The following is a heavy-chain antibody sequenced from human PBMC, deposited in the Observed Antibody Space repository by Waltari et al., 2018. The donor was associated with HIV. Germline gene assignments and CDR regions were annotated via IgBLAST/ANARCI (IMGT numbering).Heavy chain of an antibody. CDR3: AREARGSRWGDWYFDL. J-gene: IGHJ2*01. V-gene: IGHV3-30*03. Sequence: QVDLLDSGGGVVQPGRSLRPSSAASEFTLNKTFFHLMCQAPGKGLEWLSTISAGGTLSYYSDFTKGRFTISRDNSKNTVYLQLNRLTPEDTAVYFCAREARGSRWGDWYFDLWGRGALVTVSS. CDR2: ISAGGTLS. D-gene: IGHD3-16*01. CDR1: EFTLNKTF.